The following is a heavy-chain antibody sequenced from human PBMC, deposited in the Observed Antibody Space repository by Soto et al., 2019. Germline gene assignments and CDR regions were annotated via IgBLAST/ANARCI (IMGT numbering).Heavy chain of an antibody. J-gene: IGHJ4*02. CDR3: VTTAAYCTGISCYDFDY. V-gene: IGHV4-34*01. CDR2: IYYSGNT. Sequence: PSETLSLTCAVYVGSFSGYYWSWIRQPRGMGWKGIVSIYYSGNTYYNPSLKSRATLSGDTSKNQFSLNLSSVTAADTAVYYCVTTAAYCTGISCYDFDYWGQGTLVTVS. CDR1: VGSFSGYY. D-gene: IGHD2-2*01.